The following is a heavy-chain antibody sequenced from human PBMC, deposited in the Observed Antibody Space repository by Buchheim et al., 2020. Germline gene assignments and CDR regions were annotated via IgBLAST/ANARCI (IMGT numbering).Heavy chain of an antibody. CDR1: GFTFSSYA. Sequence: EVQLLESGGGLVQPGGSLRLSCAASGFTFSSYAMSWVRQAPGKGLEWVSAISGSGGSTYYAESVKGRFTISRDNYKHTLYLQMNSRRAEDTAVYYCAKDGAYDFWSGYYGFGVYGMDVWGQGTT. V-gene: IGHV3-23*01. D-gene: IGHD3-3*01. CDR3: AKDGAYDFWSGYYGFGVYGMDV. CDR2: ISGSGGST. J-gene: IGHJ6*02.